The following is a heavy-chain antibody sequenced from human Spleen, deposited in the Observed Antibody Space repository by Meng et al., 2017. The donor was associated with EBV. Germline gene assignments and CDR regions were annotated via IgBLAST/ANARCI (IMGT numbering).Heavy chain of an antibody. CDR3: ARAYCDSTSCYLLFDP. CDR1: GGSFSGYY. CDR2: INHSGST. D-gene: IGHD2-2*01. V-gene: IGHV4-34*01. J-gene: IGHJ5*02. Sequence: QLQQCAAGLWKPSGTLSLTWAVYGGSFSGYYWSCIRQPPGKGLEWIGEINHSGSTNYTPSLKSRVTISVDTSKNQFSLKVSSVTAADTAVYYCARAYCDSTSCYLLFDPWGQGTLVTVSS.